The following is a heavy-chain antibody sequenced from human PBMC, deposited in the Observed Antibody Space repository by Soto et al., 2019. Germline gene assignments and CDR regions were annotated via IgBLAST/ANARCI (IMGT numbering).Heavy chain of an antibody. Sequence: GGSLRLSCAASGFTFSSYAMHWVRQAPGKGLEWVAVISYDGSNKYYADSVKGRFTISRDNSKNTLYLQMNGLGAGDTAVYYCARDPSATDTAYNPYYYYGMDVWGQGTTVTVSS. J-gene: IGHJ6*02. CDR2: ISYDGSNK. V-gene: IGHV3-30-3*01. D-gene: IGHD5-18*01. CDR3: ARDPSATDTAYNPYYYYGMDV. CDR1: GFTFSSYA.